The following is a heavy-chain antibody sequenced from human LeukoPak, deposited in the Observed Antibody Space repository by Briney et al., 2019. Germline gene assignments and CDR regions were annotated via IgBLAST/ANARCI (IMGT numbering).Heavy chain of an antibody. J-gene: IGHJ4*02. Sequence: ASVKVSCKASGYTFTSYAMHWVRQAPGQRLEWMGWINAGNGNTLYSQKSQGRVTMTRDTSATTAYMELSSLRAEDTAVYYCARNIVATRKLDYWGQGTLVTVSS. CDR2: INAGNGNT. D-gene: IGHD5-12*01. CDR3: ARNIVATRKLDY. CDR1: GYTFTSYA. V-gene: IGHV1-3*01.